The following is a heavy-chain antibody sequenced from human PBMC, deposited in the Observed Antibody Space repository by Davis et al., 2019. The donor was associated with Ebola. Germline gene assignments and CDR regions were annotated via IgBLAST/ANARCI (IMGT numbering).Heavy chain of an antibody. CDR2: IRSKANSYAI. Sequence: GESLKISCAASGFTFSGSAMHWVRQASGKGLEWVGRIRSKANSYAIAYAASVKGRFTISRDDSKNTAYLQMNSLKTEDTAVYYCTGTTVTADYWGQGTLVTVSS. J-gene: IGHJ4*02. CDR1: GFTFSGSA. D-gene: IGHD4-17*01. CDR3: TGTTVTADY. V-gene: IGHV3-73*01.